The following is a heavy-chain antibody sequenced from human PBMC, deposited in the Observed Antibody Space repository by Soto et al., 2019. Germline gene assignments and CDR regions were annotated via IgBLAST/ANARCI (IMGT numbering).Heavy chain of an antibody. D-gene: IGHD6-19*01. CDR1: GYTFTSYA. CDR3: ARGGRIAVAGTRSVLVDY. J-gene: IGHJ4*02. CDR2: INAGNGNT. Sequence: ASVKVSCKASGYTFTSYAMHWVRQAPGQRLEWMGWINAGNGNTKYSQKFQGRVTITMDTSASTAYMELSSLRSEDTAVYYCARGGRIAVAGTRSVLVDYWGQGTLVTVSS. V-gene: IGHV1-3*01.